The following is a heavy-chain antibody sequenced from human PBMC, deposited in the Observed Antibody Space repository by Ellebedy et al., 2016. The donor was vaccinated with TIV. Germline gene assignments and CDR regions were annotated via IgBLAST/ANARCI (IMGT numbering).Heavy chain of an antibody. J-gene: IGHJ5*02. CDR2: LSASGGST. CDR1: GFTFSNYA. D-gene: IGHD3-22*01. V-gene: IGHV3-23*01. Sequence: GESLKISCVASGFTFSNYAMSWVRQAPGKGLDWVSSLSASGGSTYYADSVKGRFTISRDNSKNTLYLQMNSLRAEDTAVYYCARVDSSGYYGSGWFDPWGQGTLVTVSS. CDR3: ARVDSSGYYGSGWFDP.